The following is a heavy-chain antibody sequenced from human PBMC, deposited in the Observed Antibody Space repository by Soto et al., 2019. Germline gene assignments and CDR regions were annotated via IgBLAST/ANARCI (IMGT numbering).Heavy chain of an antibody. CDR2: INPSGGST. CDR3: GAVADYYGMDV. V-gene: IGHV1-46*01. CDR1: GYTFTSYY. D-gene: IGHD6-19*01. Sequence: GPSVKVSCKASGYTFTSYYMHWVRQAPGQGLEWMGIINPSGGSTSYAQKFQGRVTMTRDTSTSTVYMELSSLRSEDTAVYYCGAVADYYGMDVWGQGTTVTVSS. J-gene: IGHJ6*02.